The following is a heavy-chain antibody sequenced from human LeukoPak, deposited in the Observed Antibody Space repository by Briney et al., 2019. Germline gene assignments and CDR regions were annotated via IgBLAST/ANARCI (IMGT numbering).Heavy chain of an antibody. Sequence: GGSLRLSCAASGFTFSSYDMHWVRQATGKGLEWVSAIGTAGDTYCPGSVKGRFTISRENAKNSLYLQMNSLRAGDTAVYYCARDQGQGAFDIWGQGTMVTVSS. V-gene: IGHV3-13*01. CDR2: IGTAGDT. J-gene: IGHJ3*02. CDR1: GFTFSSYD. CDR3: ARDQGQGAFDI.